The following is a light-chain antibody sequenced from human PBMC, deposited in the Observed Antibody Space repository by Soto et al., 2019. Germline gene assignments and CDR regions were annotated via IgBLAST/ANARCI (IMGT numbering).Light chain of an antibody. Sequence: EIVLTQSPGTLSLSPGERATLSCRASQSVSSSYLAWYQQKPGQAPRLLIYGASSRATGIPDRFSGSGSGTDFTLTISRLEPEDFAVYYCQQYGSSPLWTFGQGTMV. CDR3: QQYGSSPLWT. CDR2: GAS. J-gene: IGKJ1*01. V-gene: IGKV3-20*01. CDR1: QSVSSSY.